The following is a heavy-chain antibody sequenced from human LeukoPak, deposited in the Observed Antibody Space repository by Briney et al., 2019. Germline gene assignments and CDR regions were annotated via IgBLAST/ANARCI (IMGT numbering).Heavy chain of an antibody. Sequence: GGSLRLSCAASGFTFSSYWMSWVRQAPGKGLEWVANIKQDGSEKYYVDSVKGRFTISRDNAKNSLYLQMNSLRAEDTGVYYCARDRFGRMGDTTYWGQGTLVTVSS. J-gene: IGHJ4*02. V-gene: IGHV3-7*03. D-gene: IGHD1-26*01. CDR1: GFTFSSYW. CDR3: ARDRFGRMGDTTY. CDR2: IKQDGSEK.